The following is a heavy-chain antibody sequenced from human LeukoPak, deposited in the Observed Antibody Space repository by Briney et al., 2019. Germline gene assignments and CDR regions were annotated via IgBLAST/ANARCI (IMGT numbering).Heavy chain of an antibody. CDR2: IYYTGTT. CDR1: GGSISSSIYH. V-gene: IGHV4-39*01. D-gene: IGHD3-10*01. Sequence: PSETLSLTCTVSGGSISSSIYHWGWIRQPPGEGLEWIGSIYYTGTTYYNPSLKSRLTMSVDTSNNQFSLKLTSVTAADTAVYYCARRGPPRGFDTWGQGAMVTVSS. J-gene: IGHJ3*02. CDR3: ARRGPPRGFDT.